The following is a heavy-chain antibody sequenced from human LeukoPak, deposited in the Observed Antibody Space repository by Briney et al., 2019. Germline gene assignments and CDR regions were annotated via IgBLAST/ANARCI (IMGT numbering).Heavy chain of an antibody. J-gene: IGHJ4*02. CDR3: ARGGIQVSGIDEFDY. CDR2: ISSSGSTI. CDR1: GFTFSSYE. D-gene: IGHD6-19*01. V-gene: IGHV3-48*03. Sequence: GGSLRLSCAASGFTFSSYEMNWVRQAPGRGLEWVSYISSSGSTIYYADSVKGRFTISRDNAKNSLYLQMNSLRAEDTAVYYCARGGIQVSGIDEFDYWGQGTLVTVSS.